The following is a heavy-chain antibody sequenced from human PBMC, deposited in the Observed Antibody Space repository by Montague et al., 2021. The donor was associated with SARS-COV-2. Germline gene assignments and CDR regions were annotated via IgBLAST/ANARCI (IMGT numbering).Heavy chain of an antibody. CDR3: ARHYSATLPAVY. Sequence: SETLSLTCTVPGGCISSFYWSSFRQPPGTSLEWIGYISDRGSTNYNPSLTSRVTMSVDTSKNQFSLKVNSVTAADTAVYYCARHYSATLPAVYWGQGTLVTVSS. V-gene: IGHV4-59*08. CDR1: GGCISSFY. D-gene: IGHD2-15*01. J-gene: IGHJ4*02. CDR2: ISDRGST.